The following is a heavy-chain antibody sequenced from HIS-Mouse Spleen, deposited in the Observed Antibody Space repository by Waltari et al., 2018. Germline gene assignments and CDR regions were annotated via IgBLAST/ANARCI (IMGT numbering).Heavy chain of an antibody. CDR3: ARGHDYSNYFDY. CDR2: KNPKGGNT. V-gene: IGHV1-8*02. J-gene: IGHJ4*02. CDR1: GYTFTSYG. D-gene: IGHD4-4*01. Sequence: QVQLVQSGAEVKKPGASVKVSCKASGYTFTSYGISWVRQAPGQGLEWLGWKNPKGGNTGYAQKFQGRVTMTRNTSISTAYMELSSLRSKDTAVYYCARGHDYSNYFDYWGQGTLVTVSS.